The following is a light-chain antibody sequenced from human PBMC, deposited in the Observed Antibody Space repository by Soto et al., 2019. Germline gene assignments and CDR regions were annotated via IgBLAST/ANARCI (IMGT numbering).Light chain of an antibody. CDR3: CSYALL. CDR1: SSDIGTYNY. Sequence: QSVLTQPASVSGSPGQSITISCTGTSSDIGTYNYVSWYQQHPGNVPKLIIYEVNNRPTGVSYRFSGSKSANTASLTISGLRAEDEADYYCCSYALLFGTGTKVTVL. J-gene: IGLJ1*01. CDR2: EVN. V-gene: IGLV2-14*03.